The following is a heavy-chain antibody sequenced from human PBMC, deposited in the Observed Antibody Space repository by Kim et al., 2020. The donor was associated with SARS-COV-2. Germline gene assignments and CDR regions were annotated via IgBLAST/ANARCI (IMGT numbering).Heavy chain of an antibody. J-gene: IGHJ6*02. Sequence: NPSRKSRVTISVDTSKNQFSLKLSSVTAADTAVYYCARAYYYDSSYGMDVWGQGTTVTVSS. D-gene: IGHD3-22*01. V-gene: IGHV4-39*01. CDR3: ARAYYYDSSYGMDV.